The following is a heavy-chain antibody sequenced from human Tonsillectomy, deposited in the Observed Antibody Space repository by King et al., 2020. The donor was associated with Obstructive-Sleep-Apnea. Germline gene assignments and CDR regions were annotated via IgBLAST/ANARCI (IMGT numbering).Heavy chain of an antibody. CDR2: IGYDGNKK. V-gene: IGHV3-30*02. CDR1: GFSFSTYG. CDR3: AKDGTTVVESPYFDY. Sequence: VQLVESGGGVVQPGGSLILSCAASGFSFSTYGMHWVRQAPGKGLEWVAFIGYDGNKKYYADSVKGRFTISRDNSKNMLYLQMNSPRVVDTAVYYCAKDGTTVVESPYFDYWGQGTLVTVSS. D-gene: IGHD4-23*01. J-gene: IGHJ4*02.